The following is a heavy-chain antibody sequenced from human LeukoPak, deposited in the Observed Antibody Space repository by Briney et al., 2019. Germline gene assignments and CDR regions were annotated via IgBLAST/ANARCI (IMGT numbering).Heavy chain of an antibody. J-gene: IGHJ2*01. CDR3: ARDTLSYFDL. CDR2: IYYSGST. V-gene: IGHV4-31*03. Sequence: SQTLSLTCTVSGGSISSGGYYWSWIRQHPGKGLEWIGYIYYSGSTYYNPSLKSRVTISVDTSKNQFSLKLSSVTAADTAVYYCARDTLSYFDLWGRGTLVTVSS. CDR1: GGSISSGGYY.